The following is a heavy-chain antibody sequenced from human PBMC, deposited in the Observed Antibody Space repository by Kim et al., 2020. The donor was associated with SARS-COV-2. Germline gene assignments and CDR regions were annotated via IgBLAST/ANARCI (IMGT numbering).Heavy chain of an antibody. Sequence: SETLSLTCAVYGGSFSGYYWSWIRQPPGKGLEWIGEINHSGSTNYNPSLKSRVTISVDTSKNQFSLKLSSVTAADTAVYYCARRSGYSYGYVSYNWFDPWGQGTLVTVSS. CDR3: ARRSGYSYGYVSYNWFDP. CDR1: GGSFSGYY. CDR2: INHSGST. D-gene: IGHD5-18*01. V-gene: IGHV4-34*01. J-gene: IGHJ5*02.